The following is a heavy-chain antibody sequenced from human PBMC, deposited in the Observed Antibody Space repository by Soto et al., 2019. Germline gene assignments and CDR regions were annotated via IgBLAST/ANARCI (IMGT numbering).Heavy chain of an antibody. D-gene: IGHD3-10*01. J-gene: IGHJ4*01. CDR1: GLSFSSYG. Sequence: GGSLRLSCADSGLSFSSYGMHWVRQAPGEGLEWVAAISYDGSNKNYLASVEGRFTISRDNSKNTLYLQMNALRPEDTAVYYCASGSLYGSGSYPVDYWGQGTLVTVSS. CDR2: ISYDGSNK. CDR3: ASGSLYGSGSYPVDY. V-gene: IGHV3-30*03.